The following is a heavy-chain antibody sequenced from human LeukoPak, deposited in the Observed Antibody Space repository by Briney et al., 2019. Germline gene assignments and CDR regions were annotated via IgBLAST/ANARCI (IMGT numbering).Heavy chain of an antibody. CDR3: ARDTVTYDFWSGSYFQH. V-gene: IGHV3-30*01. CDR1: GFTFSSYA. D-gene: IGHD3-3*01. CDR2: ISYDGSNK. Sequence: GGSLRLSCAASGFTFSSYAMHWVRQAPGKGLEWVAVISYDGSNKYYADSVKGRFTISRDNSKNTLYLQMNSLRAEDTAVYYCARDTVTYDFWSGSYFQHWGQGTLVTVSS. J-gene: IGHJ1*01.